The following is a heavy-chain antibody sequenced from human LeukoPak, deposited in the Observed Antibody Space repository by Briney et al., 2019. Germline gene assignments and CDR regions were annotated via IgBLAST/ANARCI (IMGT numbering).Heavy chain of an antibody. D-gene: IGHD5-12*01. CDR1: GFTFSSYW. V-gene: IGHV3-7*01. CDR2: IKQDGSEK. Sequence: GGSLRLSCAASGFTFSSYWMSWVRQAPGKGREWVANIKQDGSEKYYVDSVKGRFTIFRDNAKNSLYLQMNSLRAEDTAVYYCERVYSGYEDYWGQGTLVTVSS. J-gene: IGHJ4*02. CDR3: ERVYSGYEDY.